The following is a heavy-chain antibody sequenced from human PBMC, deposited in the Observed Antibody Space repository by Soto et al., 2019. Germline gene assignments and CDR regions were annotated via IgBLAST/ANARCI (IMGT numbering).Heavy chain of an antibody. Sequence: EVQLLESGGGLVQPGGSLRLSCAASGFTFSSYAMRWVRQAPGKGLEWVSAISGSGGSTYYADSVKGRFTISRDNSKNTLYLQMNSLRAEDTAVYYCANLGVVPAAMHFYYYYGMDVWGQGTTVTVSS. J-gene: IGHJ6*02. V-gene: IGHV3-23*01. CDR2: ISGSGGST. CDR1: GFTFSSYA. D-gene: IGHD2-2*01. CDR3: ANLGVVPAAMHFYYYYGMDV.